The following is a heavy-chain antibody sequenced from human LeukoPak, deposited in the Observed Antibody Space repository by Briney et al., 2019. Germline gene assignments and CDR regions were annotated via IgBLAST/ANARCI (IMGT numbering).Heavy chain of an antibody. CDR1: GGSLSSSSYY. CDR3: ARHRELGFGESVWFDP. J-gene: IGHJ5*02. Sequence: PSETLSLTCTVSGGSLSSSSYYWGWIRQPPGKGLEWIGSIYYSGSTYYNPSLKSRVTISVDTSKNQFSLKLSSVTAADTAVYYCARHRELGFGESVWFDPWGQGTLVTVSS. V-gene: IGHV4-39*01. D-gene: IGHD3-10*01. CDR2: IYYSGST.